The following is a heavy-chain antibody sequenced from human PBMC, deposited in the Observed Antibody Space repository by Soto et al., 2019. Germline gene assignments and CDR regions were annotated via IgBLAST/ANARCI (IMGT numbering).Heavy chain of an antibody. CDR2: IDSSGEK. J-gene: IGHJ5*02. CDR3: ARLHLAVAVSHWLNP. CDR1: GLSITDSEMG. Sequence: QVTLKESGPVLVKPTETLTLRCTVSGLSITDSEMGVSWIRQPPGQPLEWLAHIDSSGEKSYRTFLKSRLATSKDTSKRQIVLTMTNMDPADTATYYCARLHLAVAVSHWLNPWGPGIPVTVSS. D-gene: IGHD6-19*01. V-gene: IGHV2-26*01.